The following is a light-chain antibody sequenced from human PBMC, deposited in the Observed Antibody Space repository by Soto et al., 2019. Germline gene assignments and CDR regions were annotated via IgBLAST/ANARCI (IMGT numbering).Light chain of an antibody. CDR2: EVS. Sequence: QSALTQPASVSGSPGQSITISCTGTSSDVGSYNLVSWYQQEPGKAPKLMIYEVSKRPSGVSNRFSGSKSGNTASLTISGLQAEDEADYYCCSYAGSSTLVVFGGGTQLTVL. CDR1: SSDVGSYNL. J-gene: IGLJ2*01. V-gene: IGLV2-23*02. CDR3: CSYAGSSTLVV.